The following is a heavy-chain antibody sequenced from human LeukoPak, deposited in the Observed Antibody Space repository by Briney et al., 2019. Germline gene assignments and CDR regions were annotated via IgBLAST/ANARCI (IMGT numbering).Heavy chain of an antibody. CDR1: GFTFSSYA. V-gene: IGHV3-23*01. Sequence: PGGSLRLSCAASGFTFSSYAMSWVRQAPGKGLEWVSAISGSGDTTYYADSVKGRFTISRDNSKNTLYLQMNSLRAEDTAVYYCAKVTGLVDPFAYWGQGTLVTVSS. J-gene: IGHJ4*02. D-gene: IGHD2-21*02. CDR3: AKVTGLVDPFAY. CDR2: ISGSGDTT.